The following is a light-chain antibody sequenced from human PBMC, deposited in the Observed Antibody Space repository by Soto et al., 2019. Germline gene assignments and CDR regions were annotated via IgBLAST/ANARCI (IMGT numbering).Light chain of an antibody. CDR3: VLHMGSGIVV. J-gene: IGLJ2*01. CDR2: STN. Sequence: QTVVTQEPSFSVSPGGTVTLTCGLGSGSVSTSYYPSWYQQTPGQAPRTLIYSTNTRSSGVPDRFSGSILGNKAALTITGAQADDESDYYCVLHMGSGIVVFGGGTQLTVL. V-gene: IGLV8-61*01. CDR1: SGSVSTSYY.